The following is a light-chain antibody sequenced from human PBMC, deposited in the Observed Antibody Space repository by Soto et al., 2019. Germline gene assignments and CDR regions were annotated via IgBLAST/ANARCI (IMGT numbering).Light chain of an antibody. CDR1: EGISSY. CDR2: AAS. CDR3: QQLNSYPRVT. Sequence: DIQLTQSPSFLSASVGDRVTITSRASEGISSYLAWYQQKPGKAPKLLIYAASTLQSGVPSRFSGSGSGTEFTLTISSLQPEDFATYYCQQLNSYPRVTFGGGTKVEI. V-gene: IGKV1-9*01. J-gene: IGKJ4*01.